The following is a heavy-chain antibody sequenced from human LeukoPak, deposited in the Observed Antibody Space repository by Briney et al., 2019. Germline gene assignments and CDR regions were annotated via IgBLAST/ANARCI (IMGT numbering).Heavy chain of an antibody. CDR2: IIPIFGTA. J-gene: IGHJ5*02. D-gene: IGHD3-10*01. CDR1: GGTFSSYA. CDR3: ALLFRGSGSYSPLFDP. V-gene: IGHV1-69*13. Sequence: SVKVSCKASGGTFSSYAISWVRQAPGQGLEWMGGIIPIFGTANYAQKFQGRVTITADESTSTAYMELSSLRSEDTAVYYCALLFRGSGSYSPLFDPWGQGTLVTVSS.